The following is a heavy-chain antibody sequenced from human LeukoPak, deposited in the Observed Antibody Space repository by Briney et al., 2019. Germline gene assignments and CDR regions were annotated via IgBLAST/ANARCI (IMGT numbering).Heavy chain of an antibody. D-gene: IGHD2-15*01. V-gene: IGHV3-7*01. CDR2: IKQDGSEK. Sequence: GGSLRLSCAASGFTFSSYWISWVRQAPGKGLEWVANIKQDGSEKYYVDSVKGRFTISRDNAKNSLYLQMNSLRAEDTAVYYCARDRYCSGGSCYSHWAHYFDYWGQGTLVTVSS. CDR3: ARDRYCSGGSCYSHWAHYFDY. CDR1: GFTFSSYW. J-gene: IGHJ4*02.